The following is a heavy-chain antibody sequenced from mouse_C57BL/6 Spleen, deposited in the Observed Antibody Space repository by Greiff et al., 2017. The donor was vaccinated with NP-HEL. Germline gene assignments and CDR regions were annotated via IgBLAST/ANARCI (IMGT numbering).Heavy chain of an antibody. CDR1: GYTFTEYT. D-gene: IGHD2-2*01. V-gene: IGHV1-62-2*01. CDR2: FYPGSGSI. CDR3: ARHEEDALFYGYGAWFAY. J-gene: IGHJ3*01. Sequence: VKLMESGAELVKPGASVKLSCKASGYTFTEYTIHWVKQRSGQGLEWIGWFYPGSGSIKYNEKFKDRATLTADKSSSTVYMELSRLTSEDSAVYFCARHEEDALFYGYGAWFAYWGQGTLVTVSA.